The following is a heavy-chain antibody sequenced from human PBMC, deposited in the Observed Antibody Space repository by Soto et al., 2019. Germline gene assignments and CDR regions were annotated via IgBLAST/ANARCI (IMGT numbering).Heavy chain of an antibody. CDR1: GGSISSSSYY. CDR2: IYYSGST. J-gene: IGHJ5*02. V-gene: IGHV4-39*01. Sequence: SETLSLTCTVSGGSISSSSYYWGWIRQPPGKGLEWIGSIYYSGSTYYNPSLKSRVTISVDTSKNQFTLKLISVTAADTAVYYCAVVDSTGNWFDPWGEGALVTVSS. D-gene: IGHD6-25*01. CDR3: AVVDSTGNWFDP.